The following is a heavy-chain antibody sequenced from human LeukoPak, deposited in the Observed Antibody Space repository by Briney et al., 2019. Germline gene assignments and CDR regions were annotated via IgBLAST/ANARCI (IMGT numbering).Heavy chain of an antibody. CDR2: IYYNGST. CDR1: GGSISSYY. Sequence: SETLSLTCTVSGGSISSYYWSWIRQPPGKGLEWIGYIYYNGSTNYNPSLKSRVTISVDTSKNQFSLKLSSVTAADTAVYYCARRLPLAYCGGDCYSGAFDIWGQGTMVTVSS. D-gene: IGHD2-21*02. CDR3: ARRLPLAYCGGDCYSGAFDI. V-gene: IGHV4-59*01. J-gene: IGHJ3*02.